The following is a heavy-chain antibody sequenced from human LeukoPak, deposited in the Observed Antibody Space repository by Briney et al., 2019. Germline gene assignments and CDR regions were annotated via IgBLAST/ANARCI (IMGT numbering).Heavy chain of an antibody. CDR2: IIPIFGTA. J-gene: IGHJ5*02. D-gene: IGHD2-15*01. Sequence: ASVKVSCKASGGTFSSYAISWVRQAPGQGLEWMGRIIPIFGTANYTQKFQGRVTITTDESTSTAYMELSSLRSEDTAVYYCARDRDCSGGSCYSSSWFDPWGQGTLVTVSS. V-gene: IGHV1-69*05. CDR1: GGTFSSYA. CDR3: ARDRDCSGGSCYSSSWFDP.